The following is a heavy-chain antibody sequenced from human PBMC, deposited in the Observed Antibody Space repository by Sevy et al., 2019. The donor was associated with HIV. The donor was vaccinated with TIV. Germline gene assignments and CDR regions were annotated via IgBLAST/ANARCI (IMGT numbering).Heavy chain of an antibody. V-gene: IGHV3-33*01. CDR3: ARAYSSWYYYYYYGMDV. CDR1: GFTFSSYG. CDR2: IWYDGSNK. Sequence: GGSLRLSCAASGFTFSSYGMHWVRQAPGKGLEWVAVIWYDGSNKYYADSVKGRFTISRDNSKNTLYLQMNSLRAEDTAVYYCARAYSSWYYYYYYGMDVWGQGTTVTVSS. D-gene: IGHD6-13*01. J-gene: IGHJ6*02.